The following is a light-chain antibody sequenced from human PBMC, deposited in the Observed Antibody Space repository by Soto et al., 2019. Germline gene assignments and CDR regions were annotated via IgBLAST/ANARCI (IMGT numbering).Light chain of an antibody. CDR3: QQYNNWLAWT. V-gene: IGKV3-15*01. Sequence: MVMTQSPATLSVSPGERATLSCRASQSVSSNLAWYQQRPGQAPRLLIYGASTRATGIPARFSGSGSGTEFTLTISSLQSEDFAVYYCQQYNNWLAWTFGQGTKVDI. CDR2: GAS. J-gene: IGKJ1*01. CDR1: QSVSSN.